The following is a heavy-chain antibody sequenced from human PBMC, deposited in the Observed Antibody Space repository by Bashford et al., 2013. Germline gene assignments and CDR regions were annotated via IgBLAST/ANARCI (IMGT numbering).Heavy chain of an antibody. CDR3: ARVTTVVTPDFDY. CDR2: IIPIFGTA. D-gene: IGHD4-23*01. Sequence: WVRQAPGQGLEWMGGIIPIFGTANYAQKFQGRVTITADKSTSTAYMELSSLRSEDTAVYYCARVTTVVTPDFDYWGQGTLVTVSS. J-gene: IGHJ4*02. V-gene: IGHV1-69*06.